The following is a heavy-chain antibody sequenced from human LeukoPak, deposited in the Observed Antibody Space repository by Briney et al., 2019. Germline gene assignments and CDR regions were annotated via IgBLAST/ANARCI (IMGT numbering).Heavy chain of an antibody. Sequence: SQTLSLTCTVSGGSISSGDYYWSWIRQPPGKGLEWIGYIYYSGSTYYNPSLKSRDTISVDTSKNQFSLKLSSVTAADTAVYYCARATVGIAAAGMLRGFYFDYWGQGTLVTVSS. CDR2: IYYSGST. CDR1: GGSISSGDYY. CDR3: ARATVGIAAAGMLRGFYFDY. V-gene: IGHV4-30-4*08. D-gene: IGHD6-13*01. J-gene: IGHJ4*02.